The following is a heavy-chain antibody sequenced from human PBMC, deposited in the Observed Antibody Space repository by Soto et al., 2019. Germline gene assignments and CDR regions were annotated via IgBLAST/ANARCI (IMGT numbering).Heavy chain of an antibody. V-gene: IGHV2-5*02. CDR3: VHSRCGGDCLQSYSSHYYYGMDI. CDR1: GFSLNPGGMG. D-gene: IGHD2-21*02. CDR2: IYWDGDR. Sequence: GPTLVNPTQTLTLTCTFSGFSLNPGGMGVGWIRQPPGKALEWLALIYWDGDRRYSPSLMSRLTIAKDTSKNQVVLTMTNMDPVDTATYYCVHSRCGGDCLQSYSSHYYYGMDIWGQGTTVTVS. J-gene: IGHJ6*02.